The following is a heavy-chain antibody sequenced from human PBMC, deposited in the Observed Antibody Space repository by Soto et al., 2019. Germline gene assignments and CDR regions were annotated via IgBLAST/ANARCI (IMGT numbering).Heavy chain of an antibody. Sequence: WGSLRLSCAASGFSFIDYFIIFIRQAPLKGLEWVSYIGPYGNSIYYADSVKGRFTISRDDAKKSLYLHMNSLRAEDTAVYYCARDDYTYGVYWGQGSLVTV. CDR1: GFSFIDYF. CDR2: IGPYGNSI. J-gene: IGHJ4*02. D-gene: IGHD3-3*01. CDR3: ARDDYTYGVY. V-gene: IGHV3-11*01.